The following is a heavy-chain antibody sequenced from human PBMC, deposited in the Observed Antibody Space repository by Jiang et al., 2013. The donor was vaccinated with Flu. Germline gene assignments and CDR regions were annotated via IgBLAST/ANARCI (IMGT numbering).Heavy chain of an antibody. J-gene: IGHJ4*02. V-gene: IGHV4-39*07. Sequence: GLVKPSETLSLSCTVSGGSIISERSYWGWIRQPPGKGLEWIGSIYYGGTTYYNPSLKNRVTISVDTSKKQFSLKLSSVTAADSAVYYCASQHWDHGVGSYYMSHWGQGTLVTVSS. CDR3: ASQHWDHGVGSYYMSH. CDR1: GGSIISERSY. CDR2: IYYGGTT. D-gene: IGHD3-10*01.